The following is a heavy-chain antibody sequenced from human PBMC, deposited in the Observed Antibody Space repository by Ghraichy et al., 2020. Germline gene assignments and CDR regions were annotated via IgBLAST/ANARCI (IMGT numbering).Heavy chain of an antibody. CDR2: IIPIFGTA. CDR3: ARDMYSSSWSLYYGMDV. V-gene: IGHV1-69*13. Sequence: SVKVSCKASGYTFTSYGISWVRQAPGQGLEWMGGIIPIFGTANYAQKFQGRVTITADESTSTAYMELSSLRSEDTAVYYCARDMYSSSWSLYYGMDVWGQGTTVTVSS. J-gene: IGHJ6*02. CDR1: GYTFTSYG. D-gene: IGHD6-13*01.